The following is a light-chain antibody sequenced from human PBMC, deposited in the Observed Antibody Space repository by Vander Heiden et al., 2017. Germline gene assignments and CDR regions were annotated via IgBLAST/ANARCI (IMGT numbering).Light chain of an antibody. J-gene: IGKJ2*01. CDR1: QSISSY. CDR3: RRSDGKPYT. Sequence: DIQMTQSPSSLSASVGDRVTITCRSSQSISSYLNCYQQTPGKAPKLLLYAASSSQSAVPSRFSGRGSPTAFTLTISSLNPEDFATYYCRRSDGKPYTFGQGTKLELK. V-gene: IGKV1-39*01. CDR2: AAS.